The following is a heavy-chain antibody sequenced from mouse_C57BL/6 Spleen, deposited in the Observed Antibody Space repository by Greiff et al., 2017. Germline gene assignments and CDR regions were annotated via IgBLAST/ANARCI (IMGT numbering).Heavy chain of an antibody. V-gene: IGHV3-1*01. CDR2: ISYSGST. CDR1: GYSITSGYD. J-gene: IGHJ2*01. CDR3: AREGGLLRSFDY. D-gene: IGHD1-1*01. Sequence: VQLQQSGPGMVKPSQSLSLTCTVTGYSITSGYDWHWIRHFPGNKLEWMGYISYSGSTNYNPSLKSRISITHDTSKNHFFLKLNSVTTEDTATYYCAREGGLLRSFDYWGQGTTLTVSS.